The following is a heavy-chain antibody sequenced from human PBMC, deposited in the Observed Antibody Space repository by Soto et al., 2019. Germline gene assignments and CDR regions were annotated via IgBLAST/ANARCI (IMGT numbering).Heavy chain of an antibody. CDR1: GGSFSGYY. CDR2: INHSGST. CDR3: ARGSGYCSGGSCYSSGSARSWAIWFLH. J-gene: IGHJ4*02. Sequence: PSETLSLTCAVYGGSFSGYYWSWIRQPPGKGLEWIGEINHSGSTNYNPSLKSRVTISVDTSKNQFSLKLSSVTAADTAVYYCARGSGYCSGGSCYSSGSARSWAIWFLHRGQAPLVTVSP. D-gene: IGHD2-15*01. V-gene: IGHV4-34*01.